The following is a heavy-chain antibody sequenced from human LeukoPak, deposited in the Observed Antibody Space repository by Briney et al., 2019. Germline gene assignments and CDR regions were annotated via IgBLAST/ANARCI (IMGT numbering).Heavy chain of an antibody. V-gene: IGHV3-30*18. CDR3: AKDSVVVTFDFDY. J-gene: IGHJ4*02. CDR2: ISYDGSNK. Sequence: GGSLRLSCAASGFTFSSYGMPWVRQAPGKGLEWVAVISYDGSNKYYADSVKGRSTISRDNSKNTLYLQMNSLRAEDTAVYYCAKDSVVVTFDFDYWGQGTLVTVSS. D-gene: IGHD3-22*01. CDR1: GFTFSSYG.